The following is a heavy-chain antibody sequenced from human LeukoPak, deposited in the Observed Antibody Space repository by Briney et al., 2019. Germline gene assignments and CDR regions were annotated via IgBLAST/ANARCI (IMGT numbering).Heavy chain of an antibody. CDR1: GGTFSSYA. CDR3: ARAGCEYSSSFGWFDP. J-gene: IGHJ5*02. CDR2: IIPIFGTA. Sequence: GASVKVSCKASGGTFSSYAISWVRQAPGQGLEWMGGIIPIFGTANYAQKFQGRVTITTDESTSTAYMELSSLRSEDTAVYYCARAGCEYSSSFGWFDPWGQGTLVTVSS. D-gene: IGHD6-6*01. V-gene: IGHV1-69*05.